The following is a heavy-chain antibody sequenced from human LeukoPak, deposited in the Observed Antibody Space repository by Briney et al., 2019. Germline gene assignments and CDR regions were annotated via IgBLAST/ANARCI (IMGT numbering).Heavy chain of an antibody. V-gene: IGHV4-38-2*01. CDR2: IYHSGST. CDR3: ARSRDANWFDP. Sequence: SETLSLTCAVSGYSICSGYYWGWIRQPPGKGLEWIGSIYHSGSTYYNPSLKSRVTISVDTSKNQFSLKLSSVTAADTAVYYCARSRDANWFDPWGQGTLVTVSS. CDR1: GYSICSGYY. J-gene: IGHJ5*02.